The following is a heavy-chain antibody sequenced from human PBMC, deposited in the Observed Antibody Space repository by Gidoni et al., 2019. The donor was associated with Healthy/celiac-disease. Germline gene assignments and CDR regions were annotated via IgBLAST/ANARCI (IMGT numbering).Heavy chain of an antibody. CDR2: IIPIFGTA. V-gene: IGHV1-69*01. J-gene: IGHJ4*02. CDR1: GGTFSRYA. D-gene: IGHD1-20*01. CDR3: ARGPPITGTTGGLLDY. Sequence: QVQLVQSGAEVKKPGSSVKVSCKASGGTFSRYAISWVRQAPGQGREWMGGIIPIFGTANYAQKFQGRVTITADESTSTAYMELSSLRSEDTAVYYCARGPPITGTTGGLLDYWGQGTLVTVSS.